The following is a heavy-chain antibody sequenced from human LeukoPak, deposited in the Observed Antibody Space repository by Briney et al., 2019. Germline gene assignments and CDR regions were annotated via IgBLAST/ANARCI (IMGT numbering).Heavy chain of an antibody. CDR3: AKMGDYGGNPYYFDY. CDR1: GFTFSSYA. Sequence: GGSLRLSCAASGFTFSSYAMSWVRQAPGKGLEWVSAISGSGGSTYYADSVKGRFTISRDNAKNSLYLQMNSLRAEDTAVYYCAKMGDYGGNPYYFDYWGQGTLVTVSS. J-gene: IGHJ4*02. V-gene: IGHV3-23*01. D-gene: IGHD4-23*01. CDR2: ISGSGGST.